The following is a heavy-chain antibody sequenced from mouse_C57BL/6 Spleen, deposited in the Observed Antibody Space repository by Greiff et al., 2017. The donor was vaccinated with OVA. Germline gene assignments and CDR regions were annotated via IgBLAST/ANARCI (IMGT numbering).Heavy chain of an antibody. J-gene: IGHJ2*01. CDR2: IYPRSGNT. CDR1: GYTFTSYG. Sequence: QVQLKQSGAELARPGASVKLSCKASGYTFTSYGISWVKQRTGQGLEWIGEIYPRSGNTYYNEKFKGQATLTADNSSSTAYLDLRHLTSEDSAVYVCARWERTVVPCDYWGQGTTRTVSS. D-gene: IGHD1-1*01. CDR3: ARWERTVVPCDY. V-gene: IGHV1-81*01.